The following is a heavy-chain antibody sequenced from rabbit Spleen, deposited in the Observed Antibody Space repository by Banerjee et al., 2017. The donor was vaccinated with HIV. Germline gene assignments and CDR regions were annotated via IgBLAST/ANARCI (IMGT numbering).Heavy chain of an antibody. J-gene: IGHJ4*01. CDR1: GFSFSGSLY. CDR3: ARDLDGVIGWNFGW. CDR2: IDPVFGST. Sequence: QSLEESGGDLVKPGTSLTLTCKASGFSFSGSLYICWVRQAPGKGLEWIGYIDPVFGSTYSASWVNGRFTISTHNAQNTLFLQLNSLTAADTATYFCARDLDGVIGWNFGWWGQGTLVTVS. D-gene: IGHD1-1*01. V-gene: IGHV1S40*01.